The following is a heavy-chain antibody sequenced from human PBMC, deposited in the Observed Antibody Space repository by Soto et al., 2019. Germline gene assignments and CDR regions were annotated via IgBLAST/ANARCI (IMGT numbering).Heavy chain of an antibody. J-gene: IGHJ3*02. V-gene: IGHV4-30-4*01. CDR1: GGSISSGEYY. Sequence: PSETVSLTCTVSGGSISSGEYYWSWIRQPPGKGLEWIGYIYYSGSTYYNPSLKSRVTISVDTSKNQFSLKLSSVTAADTAVYYCASGDYDITSAAFDIWGQGTMVTVSS. D-gene: IGHD3-9*01. CDR3: ASGDYDITSAAFDI. CDR2: IYYSGST.